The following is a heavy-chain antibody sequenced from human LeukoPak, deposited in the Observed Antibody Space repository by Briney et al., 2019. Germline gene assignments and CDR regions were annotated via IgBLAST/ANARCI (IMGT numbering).Heavy chain of an antibody. CDR2: INTYSGDP. V-gene: IGHV1-2*02. Sequence: ASVKVSCKASGYSFIDYYMHWVRQAPGQGLAWIGWINTYSGDPKYVQRFQGRVTMTRDTSISTAYMELSRLRSDDTAVYYCARDRKDCSGGSCQFYYYFYGMDVWGQGTTVTVSS. J-gene: IGHJ6*02. CDR3: ARDRKDCSGGSCQFYYYFYGMDV. D-gene: IGHD2-15*01. CDR1: GYSFIDYY.